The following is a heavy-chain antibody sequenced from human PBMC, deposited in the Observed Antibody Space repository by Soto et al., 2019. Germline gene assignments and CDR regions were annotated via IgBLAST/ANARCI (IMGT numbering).Heavy chain of an antibody. Sequence: SETLSLTCTVSGRSISSVNYYWSWIRQPPGKGLEWVGYIYYGGTTSYNPSLKSRVSISLETSKSQFSLKLSSVTAADTAVYYCARARLATMVRGVNNPGSPDYWGQGTLVTVSS. CDR3: ARARLATMVRGVNNPGSPDY. V-gene: IGHV4-61*01. CDR1: GRSISSVNYY. CDR2: IYYGGTT. D-gene: IGHD3-10*01. J-gene: IGHJ4*02.